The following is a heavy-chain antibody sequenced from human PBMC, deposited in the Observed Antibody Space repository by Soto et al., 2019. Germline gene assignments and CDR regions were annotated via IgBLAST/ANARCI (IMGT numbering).Heavy chain of an antibody. CDR3: AKDSAGFGEGYYYYYGMDV. V-gene: IGHV3-30*18. J-gene: IGHJ6*02. CDR2: ISYDGSNK. D-gene: IGHD3-10*01. Sequence: PGGSLRLSCAASGFTFSSYGMHWVRQAPGKGLEWVAVISYDGSNKYYADSVKGRFTISRDNSKNTLYLQMNSLRAEDTAVYYCAKDSAGFGEGYYYYYGMDVWGQGTTVTVSS. CDR1: GFTFSSYG.